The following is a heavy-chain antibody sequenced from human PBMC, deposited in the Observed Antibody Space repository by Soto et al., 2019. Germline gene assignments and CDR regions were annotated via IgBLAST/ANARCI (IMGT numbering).Heavy chain of an antibody. CDR1: GFTFSSYL. J-gene: IGHJ6*02. V-gene: IGHV3-7*01. D-gene: IGHD6-13*01. Sequence: PGGSLRLSCAASGFTFSSYLMSWVRQAPGKGLEWVANIKQDGSEKYYVDSVKGRFTISRDNAKNSLYLQMNSLRAEDTAVYYCAVLGSVGSRMYYYYYYGMDVWGQGTTVTVSS. CDR3: AVLGSVGSRMYYYYYYGMDV. CDR2: IKQDGSEK.